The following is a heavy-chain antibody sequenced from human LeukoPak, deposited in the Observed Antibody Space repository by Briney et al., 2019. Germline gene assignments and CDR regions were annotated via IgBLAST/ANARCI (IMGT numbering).Heavy chain of an antibody. Sequence: PSETLSLTCTVSGGSISSYSYYWGWIRQPPGKGLEWIGSIYYSGSTYYNPSLKSRVTISVDTSKNQFSLKLTSVTAADTAVYYCARHAIDGSGYYCDYFDYWGQGTLVTVSS. D-gene: IGHD3-22*01. CDR2: IYYSGST. CDR1: GGSISSYSYY. CDR3: ARHAIDGSGYYCDYFDY. J-gene: IGHJ4*02. V-gene: IGHV4-39*01.